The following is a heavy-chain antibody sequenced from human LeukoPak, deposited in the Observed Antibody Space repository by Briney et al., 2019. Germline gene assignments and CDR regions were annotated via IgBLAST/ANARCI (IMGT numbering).Heavy chain of an antibody. Sequence: ASVKVACKASGYTFTGYYMHWVRQAPGQGLEWMGWINPNSGGTNYAQKFQGRVTMTRDTSISTAYMELSRLRSDDTAVYYCARAIIVVFNWSAPWGQGPLFTVSS. D-gene: IGHD3-22*01. J-gene: IGHJ5*02. CDR3: ARAIIVVFNWSAP. V-gene: IGHV1-2*02. CDR2: INPNSGGT. CDR1: GYTFTGYY.